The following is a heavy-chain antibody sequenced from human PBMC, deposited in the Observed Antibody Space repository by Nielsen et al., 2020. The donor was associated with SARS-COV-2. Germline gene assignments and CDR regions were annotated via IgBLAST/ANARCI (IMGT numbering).Heavy chain of an antibody. CDR2: IWYDGSNK. J-gene: IGHJ3*02. D-gene: IGHD2-2*01. CDR3: ARVYCSSTSCYAGAFDI. V-gene: IGHV3-33*01. Sequence: GESLKISCAASGFTFSSYGMHWVRQAPGKGLEWVAVIWYDGSNKYYADSVKGRFTISRDNAKNSLYLQMNSLRAEDTALYHCARVYCSSTSCYAGAFDIWGQGTMVTVSS. CDR1: GFTFSSYG.